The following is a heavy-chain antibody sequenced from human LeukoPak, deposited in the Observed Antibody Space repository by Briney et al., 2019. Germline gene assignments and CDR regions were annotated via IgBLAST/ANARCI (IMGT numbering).Heavy chain of an antibody. CDR1: GGSISSGGYY. CDR2: IYYSGST. CDR3: ARDRRGFRSVDV. V-gene: IGHV4-31*03. Sequence: SETLSLTCTVSGGSISSGGYYWSWIRQHPGKGLEWIGYIYYSGSTYYNPSLKSRITISVDTSKNQFSLKLTSVTAADTAVYYCARDRRGFRSVDVWGQGTTVTVSS. D-gene: IGHD5-18*01. J-gene: IGHJ6*02.